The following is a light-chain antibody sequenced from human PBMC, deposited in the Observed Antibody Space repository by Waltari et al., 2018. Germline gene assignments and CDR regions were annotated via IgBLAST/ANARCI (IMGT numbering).Light chain of an antibody. CDR1: QSGSKF. CDR2: DAS. CDR3: QQRAKWPLT. Sequence: EIVLTQSPVSLSLSPGETATLSCRASQSGSKFLAWYQHRPGQAPRLLVYDASNTATGIPARFSGSGSGTGFTLTISSLEPEDFAVYYCQQRAKWPLTFGGGTRVEI. J-gene: IGKJ4*01. V-gene: IGKV3-11*01.